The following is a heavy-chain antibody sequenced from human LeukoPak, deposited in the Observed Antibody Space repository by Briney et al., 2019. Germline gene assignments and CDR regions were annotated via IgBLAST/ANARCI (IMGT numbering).Heavy chain of an antibody. D-gene: IGHD2-2*01. V-gene: IGHV3-48*04. CDR3: ARLPAYCSSTSCYVDY. J-gene: IGHJ4*02. CDR2: ISSSSSTI. CDR1: GFTFGDYA. Sequence: GGSLRLSCTASGFTFGDYAMSWVRQAPGQGLEWVSYISSSSSTIYYADPVKGRFTISRDNAKNSLYLQMNSLRAEDTAVFYCARLPAYCSSTSCYVDYWGQGTLVTVSS.